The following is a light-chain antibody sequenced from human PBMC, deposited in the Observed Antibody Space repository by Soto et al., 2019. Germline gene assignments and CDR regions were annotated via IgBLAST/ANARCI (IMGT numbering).Light chain of an antibody. CDR3: QRYGAPPTT. CDR2: GVS. J-gene: IGKJ4*01. Sequence: EIMLTQSPGTLSLSPGERATLSCRASQSVWSNFFAGYQQKPGQAPRLLIYGVSSRATDIPDRFSGGGSGTDFTLTISRLEPEDFEVYFCQRYGAPPTTFGGGTKVEIK. V-gene: IGKV3-20*01. CDR1: QSVWSNF.